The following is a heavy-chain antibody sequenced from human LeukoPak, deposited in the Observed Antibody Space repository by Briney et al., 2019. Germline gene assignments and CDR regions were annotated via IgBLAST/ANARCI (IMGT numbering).Heavy chain of an antibody. CDR3: AKDLFPYGDYVGWFDP. V-gene: IGHV3-23*01. D-gene: IGHD4-17*01. Sequence: GGSPRLSCAASGFTFSSYAMSWVRQAPGKGLEWVSAISGSGGSTYYADSVKGRFTISRDNSKNTLYLQMNSLRAEDTAVYYCAKDLFPYGDYVGWFDPWGQGTLVTVSS. CDR1: GFTFSSYA. J-gene: IGHJ5*02. CDR2: ISGSGGST.